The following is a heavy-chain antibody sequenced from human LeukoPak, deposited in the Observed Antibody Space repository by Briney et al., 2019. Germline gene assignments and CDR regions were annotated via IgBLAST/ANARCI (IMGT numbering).Heavy chain of an antibody. V-gene: IGHV3-23*01. CDR3: AKVGADTIFGVVSDFDY. D-gene: IGHD3-3*01. CDR2: ISGSGGST. CDR1: GFTFSSYA. Sequence: PGASLRLSCAASGFTFSSYAMSWVRQAPGKGPEWVSAISGSGGSTYYADSVKGRFTISRDNSKNTLYLQMNSLRAEDTAVYYCAKVGADTIFGVVSDFDYWGQGTLVTVSS. J-gene: IGHJ4*02.